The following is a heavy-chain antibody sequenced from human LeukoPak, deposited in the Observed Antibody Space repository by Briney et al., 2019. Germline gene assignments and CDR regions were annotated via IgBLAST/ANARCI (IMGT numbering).Heavy chain of an antibody. J-gene: IGHJ4*02. CDR1: GFTFSSYW. Sequence: GGSLRLSCAASGFTFSSYWMSWVRQAPGKGLEWVANIKQDGSEKYYVDSVKGRFTISRDNAKNSLYLQMNSLRAEDTAVYYCARDRDYYDSSGCYWGQGTLVTVSS. D-gene: IGHD3-22*01. V-gene: IGHV3-7*01. CDR2: IKQDGSEK. CDR3: ARDRDYYDSSGCY.